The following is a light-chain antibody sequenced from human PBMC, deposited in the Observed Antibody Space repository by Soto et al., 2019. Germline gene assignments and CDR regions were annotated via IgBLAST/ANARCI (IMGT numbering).Light chain of an antibody. CDR1: SRVVGVNNY. V-gene: IGLV2-14*01. CDR2: DVS. Sequence: SVLTPPASVFGSPGQSIPISCPGTSRVVGVNNYVSWYHQHPGKAPKVMIYDVSNRPSGVSNRFSGSKSGNTASLTISGLQAEDEADYYCSSYTSSSTYVFGTGTKVTVL. J-gene: IGLJ1*01. CDR3: SSYTSSSTYV.